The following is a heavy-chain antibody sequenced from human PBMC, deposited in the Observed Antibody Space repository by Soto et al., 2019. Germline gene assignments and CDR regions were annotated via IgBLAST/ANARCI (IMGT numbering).Heavy chain of an antibody. CDR2: ISSTTNYI. V-gene: IGHV3-21*06. J-gene: IGHJ4*02. CDR3: ARESEDLTSNFDY. CDR1: GFTFTRYS. Sequence: GSLRLSCAASGFTFTRYSMNWVRQAPGKGLEWVSSISSTTNYIYYGDSMKGRFTISRDNAKNSLYLEMNSLRAEDTAVYYCARESEDLTSNFDYWGQGTLVTVST.